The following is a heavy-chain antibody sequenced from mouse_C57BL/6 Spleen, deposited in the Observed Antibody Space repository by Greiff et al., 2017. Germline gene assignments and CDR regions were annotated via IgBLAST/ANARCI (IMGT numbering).Heavy chain of an antibody. Sequence: EVQLQQSGPELVKPGASVKIPCKASGYTFTDYNMDWVKQSPGKSLEWIGDINPNNGGTIYNQKFKGKATLTVDKSSSTAYVELRSLTSEDTAVYYCARSYYDYVWFAYWGQGTLVTVSA. CDR1: GYTFTDYN. CDR3: ARSYYDYVWFAY. V-gene: IGHV1-18*01. CDR2: INPNNGGT. J-gene: IGHJ3*01. D-gene: IGHD2-4*01.